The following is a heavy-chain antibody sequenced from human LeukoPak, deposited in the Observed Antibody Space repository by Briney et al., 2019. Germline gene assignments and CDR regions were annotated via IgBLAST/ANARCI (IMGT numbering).Heavy chain of an antibody. J-gene: IGHJ4*02. V-gene: IGHV3-21*01. Sequence: PGGSLRLSCAASGFTFSSYSMNRVRQAPGKGLEWVSSISSSSSYIYYADSVKGRFTISRDNAKNSLYLQMNSLRAEDTAVYYCARDGFGVVITLDYWGQGTLVTVSS. CDR3: ARDGFGVVITLDY. D-gene: IGHD3-3*01. CDR2: ISSSSSYI. CDR1: GFTFSSYS.